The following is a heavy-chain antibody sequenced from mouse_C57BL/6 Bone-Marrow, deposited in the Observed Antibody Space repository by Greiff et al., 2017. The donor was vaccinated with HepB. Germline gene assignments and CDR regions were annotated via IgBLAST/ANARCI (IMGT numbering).Heavy chain of an antibody. V-gene: IGHV1-4*01. Sequence: VKLMESGAELARPGASVKMSCKASGYTFTSYTMHWVKQRPGQGLEWIGYINPSSGYTKYNQKFKDKATLTADKSSSTAYMQLSSLTSEDSAVYYCAKPLFFVWGTGTTVTVSS. J-gene: IGHJ1*03. CDR2: INPSSGYT. CDR3: AKPLFFV. CDR1: GYTFTSYT.